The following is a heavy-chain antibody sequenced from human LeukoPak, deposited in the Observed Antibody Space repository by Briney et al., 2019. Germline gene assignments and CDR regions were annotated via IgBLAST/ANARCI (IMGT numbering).Heavy chain of an antibody. CDR2: IIPIFGTA. Sequence: GASVKVSCKASGGTFSSYAISWVRQAPGQGLEWMGGIIPIFGTANYAQKFQGRVTITADESTSTAYMELSSLRSEDTAVYYCAREQRDSSGYLELDYYYYGMDVWGQGTTVTVSS. D-gene: IGHD3-22*01. V-gene: IGHV1-69*13. CDR3: AREQRDSSGYLELDYYYYGMDV. J-gene: IGHJ6*02. CDR1: GGTFSSYA.